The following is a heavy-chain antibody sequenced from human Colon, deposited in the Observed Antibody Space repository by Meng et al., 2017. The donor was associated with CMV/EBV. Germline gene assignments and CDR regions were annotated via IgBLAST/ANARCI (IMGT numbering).Heavy chain of an antibody. Sequence: SVKVSCKSSGDNFNNYAINWVRQAPGQGLEWMGSIAPMLGLPNYAQMFQGRLTITADKSTSTAYMELSSLRSDDTAVYFCARDCGGPGSGYYCSDYWGQGTLVTVSS. D-gene: IGHD3-3*01. J-gene: IGHJ4*02. CDR2: IAPMLGLP. V-gene: IGHV1-69*04. CDR3: ARDCGGPGSGYYCSDY. CDR1: GDNFNNYA.